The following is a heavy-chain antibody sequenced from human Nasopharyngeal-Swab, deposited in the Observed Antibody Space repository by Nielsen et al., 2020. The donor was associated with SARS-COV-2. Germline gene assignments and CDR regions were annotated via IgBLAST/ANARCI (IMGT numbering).Heavy chain of an antibody. CDR2: VYHSGST. D-gene: IGHD2-15*01. J-gene: IGHJ6*02. CDR3: ARVSGYCSGDSCYGNFYYYGMDV. V-gene: IGHV4-59*01. CDR1: GGSISTYY. Sequence: GSLRLSCTVSGGSISTYYWSWIRQPPGKGLEWIGYVYHSGSTDYNPSLKSRVTISVDTSKNQFSLKLSSVTAADTAVYYCARVSGYCSGDSCYGNFYYYGMDVWSQGTTVTVSS.